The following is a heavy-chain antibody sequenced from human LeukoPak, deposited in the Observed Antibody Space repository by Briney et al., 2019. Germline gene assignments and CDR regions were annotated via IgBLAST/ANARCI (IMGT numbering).Heavy chain of an antibody. CDR3: ARVCRDSSGYGAFDI. CDR2: ISSSGSLI. D-gene: IGHD3-22*01. Sequence: GGSPRLSCAASGFTFSSYEMNWVRQAPGKGLEWVSYISSSGSLIYYADSVKGRFTISRDNAKNSLYLQMNSLRDEDTAVYYCARVCRDSSGYGAFDIWGQGTMVTVSS. CDR1: GFTFSSYE. J-gene: IGHJ3*02. V-gene: IGHV3-48*03.